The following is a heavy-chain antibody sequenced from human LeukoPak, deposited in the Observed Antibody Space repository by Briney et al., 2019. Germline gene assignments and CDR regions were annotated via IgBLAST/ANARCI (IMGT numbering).Heavy chain of an antibody. Sequence: SETLSLTCTVSGYSISSGYYWGWIRQPPGKGLEWIGSIYHSGSTYYNPSLKSRVTISVDTSKNQFSLKLSSVTAADTAVYYCARDTAMVTDYYYYYMDVWGKGTTVTVSS. CDR1: GYSISSGYY. J-gene: IGHJ6*03. V-gene: IGHV4-38-2*02. CDR3: ARDTAMVTDYYYYYMDV. D-gene: IGHD5-18*01. CDR2: IYHSGST.